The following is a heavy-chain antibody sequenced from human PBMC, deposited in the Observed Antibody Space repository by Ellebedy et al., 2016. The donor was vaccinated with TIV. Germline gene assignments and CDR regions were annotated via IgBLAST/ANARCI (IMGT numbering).Heavy chain of an antibody. CDR3: AKDRPARPIAAAWDAFDI. CDR1: GFTFSSYA. CDR2: ISGSGGST. V-gene: IGHV3-23*01. Sequence: GGSLRLXXAASGFTFSSYAMSWVRQAPGKGLEWVSAISGSGGSTYYADSVKGRFTISRDNSKNTLYLQMNSLRAEDTAVYYCAKDRPARPIAAAWDAFDIWGQGTMVTVSS. D-gene: IGHD6-13*01. J-gene: IGHJ3*02.